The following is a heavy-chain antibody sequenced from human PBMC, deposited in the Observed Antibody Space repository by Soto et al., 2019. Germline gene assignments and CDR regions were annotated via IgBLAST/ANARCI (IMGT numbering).Heavy chain of an antibody. CDR1: GYNFATYW. D-gene: IGHD4-17*01. V-gene: IGHV5-51*01. CDR3: ARHGFYGDYASNYFDP. CDR2: IYPGDSDS. Sequence: GESLKISCDGFGYNFATYWIAWVRQMPGKGLEYMGIIYPGDSDSRYNPSFQGQVTFSADKSISTAYMQWSSLKASDTAMYYCARHGFYGDYASNYFDPWGQGTLVTVSS. J-gene: IGHJ5*02.